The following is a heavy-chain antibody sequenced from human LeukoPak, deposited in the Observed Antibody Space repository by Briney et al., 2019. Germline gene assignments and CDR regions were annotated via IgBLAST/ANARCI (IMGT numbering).Heavy chain of an antibody. J-gene: IGHJ4*02. CDR2: IYHSGST. D-gene: IGHD5-12*01. CDR1: GGSISSSSYY. Sequence: SETLSLTCTVSGGSISSSSYYWGWIRQPPGKGLEWIGSIYHSGSTYYNPSLKSRVTISVDTSKNQFSLKLSSVAAADTAVYYCASSSGYDRLYYFDYWGQGTLVTVSS. CDR3: ASSSGYDRLYYFDY. V-gene: IGHV4-39*07.